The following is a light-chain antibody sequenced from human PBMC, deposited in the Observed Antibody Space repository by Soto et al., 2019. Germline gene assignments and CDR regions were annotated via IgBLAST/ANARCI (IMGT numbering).Light chain of an antibody. J-gene: IGKJ1*01. V-gene: IGKV1-5*01. Sequence: DIQMTQSRYTLSVSVGDRCTITYRASQSISSWLAWYQQKPGKAHKLLIYDAYSLESGVQSRFSGSGSGTEFTLAISTLEPEDLATYYCKQSYNAPPTFGQGTKVDI. CDR1: QSISSW. CDR3: KQSYNAPPT. CDR2: DAY.